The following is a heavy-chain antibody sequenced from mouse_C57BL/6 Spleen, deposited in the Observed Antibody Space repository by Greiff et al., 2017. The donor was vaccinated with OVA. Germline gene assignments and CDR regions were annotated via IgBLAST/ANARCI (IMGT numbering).Heavy chain of an antibody. Sequence: QVQLKQPGAELVKPGASVKLSCKASGYTFTSYWMHWVKQRPGRGLEWIGRIDPNSGGTKYNEKFKSKATLTVDKPSSTAYMQLSSLTSEDSAVYYCARAHYYGSPYWYFDVWGTGTTVTVSS. CDR2: IDPNSGGT. CDR3: ARAHYYGSPYWYFDV. V-gene: IGHV1-72*01. CDR1: GYTFTSYW. J-gene: IGHJ1*03. D-gene: IGHD1-1*01.